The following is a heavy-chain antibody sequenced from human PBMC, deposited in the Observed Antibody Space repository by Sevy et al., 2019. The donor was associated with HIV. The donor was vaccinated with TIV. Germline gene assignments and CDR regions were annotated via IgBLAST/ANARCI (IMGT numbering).Heavy chain of an antibody. CDR2: INPNSGGT. Sequence: ASVKVSCKASGYTFTSYDINWVRQAPGQGLEWMGWINPNSGGTNYAQKFQGRVTMTRDTSISTAYMELSRLRSDDTAVYYCARDAAMVRGVIKEDYWGQRTLVTVSS. V-gene: IGHV1-2*02. D-gene: IGHD3-10*01. CDR3: ARDAAMVRGVIKEDY. J-gene: IGHJ4*02. CDR1: GYTFTSYD.